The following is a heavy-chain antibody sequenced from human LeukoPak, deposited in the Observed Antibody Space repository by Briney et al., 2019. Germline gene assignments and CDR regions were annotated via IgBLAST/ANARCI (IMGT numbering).Heavy chain of an antibody. V-gene: IGHV1-18*01. CDR1: GYTFTNYG. CDR2: ISGYNGTT. CDR3: ARDPIRYFDWLSPGDAFDI. D-gene: IGHD3-9*01. J-gene: IGHJ3*02. Sequence: ASVKVSCKASGYTFTNYGISWVRQAPGQGLEWMGWISGYNGTTNYAQNLQGRVTMTTDTSTSTAYMELRSLRSDDTAVYFCARDPIRYFDWLSPGDAFDIWGQGTMVTVSS.